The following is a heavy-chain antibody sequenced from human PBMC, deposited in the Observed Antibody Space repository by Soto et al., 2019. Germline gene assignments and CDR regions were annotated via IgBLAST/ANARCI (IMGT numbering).Heavy chain of an antibody. J-gene: IGHJ6*02. CDR3: AKGSVVGADYSYGMDV. V-gene: IGHV3-23*01. CDR2: VSGSGGSV. D-gene: IGHD2-2*01. Sequence: QLGGSLRLSCAAAGFTFSSYGMSWVRQAPGKGLEWVSAVSGSGGSVYYADSVRGRFTISRDNSKNTLYLQVNSLRAEDTARYYGAKGSVVGADYSYGMDVWGQGTTVTVSS. CDR1: GFTFSSYG.